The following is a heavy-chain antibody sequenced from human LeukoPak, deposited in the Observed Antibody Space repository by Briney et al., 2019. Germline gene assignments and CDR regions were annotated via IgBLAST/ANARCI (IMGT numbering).Heavy chain of an antibody. Sequence: GGSLRLSCAASGFTFSSYWMTWVRQVPGKGLEWVANIKQDGSEKYYVDSVKGRFTISRDNAKSSLYLQMDSLRAEDTAVYYCARAIGKSEGYWGQGTLVTVSS. V-gene: IGHV3-7*01. CDR3: ARAIGKSEGY. J-gene: IGHJ4*02. CDR2: IKQDGSEK. D-gene: IGHD4-23*01. CDR1: GFTFSSYW.